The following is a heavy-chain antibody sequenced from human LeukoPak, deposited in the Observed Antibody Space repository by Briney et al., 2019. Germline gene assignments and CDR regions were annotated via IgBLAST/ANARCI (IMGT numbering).Heavy chain of an antibody. CDR3: TRDRVVPNAGPRLYNWFDP. V-gene: IGHV1-2*02. D-gene: IGHD2-2*01. J-gene: IGHJ5*02. Sequence: ASVKVSCKASGYTFTGYYMHWVRQAPGQGLEWMGWINPNSGGTNYAQKFQGRVTMTRDTSISTAYMELNSLRSEDTAVYYCTRDRVVPNAGPRLYNWFDPWGQGTLVTVSS. CDR2: INPNSGGT. CDR1: GYTFTGYY.